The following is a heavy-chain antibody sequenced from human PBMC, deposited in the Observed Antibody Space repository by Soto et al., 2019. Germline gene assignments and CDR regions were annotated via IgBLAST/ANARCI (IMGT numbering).Heavy chain of an antibody. CDR1: GFTFSSYA. V-gene: IGHV3-23*01. J-gene: IGHJ4*02. D-gene: IGHD3-22*01. CDR3: AKVFYYYDSSGYYYFDY. CDR2: ISGSGSTI. Sequence: GGSLRLSCAASGFTFSSYAVSWVRQAPGKGPEWISSISGSGSTIYYADSVKGRFTISRDNSKNTLYLQMSSLRAEDTAAYYCAKVFYYYDSSGYYYFDYWAQGTLVTVSS.